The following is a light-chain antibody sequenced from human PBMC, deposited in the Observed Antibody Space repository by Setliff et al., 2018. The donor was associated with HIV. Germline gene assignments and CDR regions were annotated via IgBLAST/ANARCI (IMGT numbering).Light chain of an antibody. Sequence: QSALTQPPSASGSPGQSVTISCTGTSSDVGGYNFVSWYQHHPGNAPKLMIYDVSKRPSGVPDRFSGSKSGNTASLTVSGLQAEDEADYYCSSYAGSSFYVFGTGTKFTVL. CDR1: SSDVGGYNF. CDR2: DVS. J-gene: IGLJ1*01. V-gene: IGLV2-8*01. CDR3: SSYAGSSFYV.